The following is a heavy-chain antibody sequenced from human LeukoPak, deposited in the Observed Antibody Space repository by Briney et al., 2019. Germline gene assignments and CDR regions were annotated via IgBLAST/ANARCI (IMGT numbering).Heavy chain of an antibody. J-gene: IGHJ4*02. Sequence: PPGRSLRLSCAASGFTFSSYAMHWVRQAPGKGLEWVAVISYDGSNKYYADSVKGRFTISRDNSKNTLYLQMNSLRAEDTAVYYCARDLSSSWVELDYWGQGTLVTVSS. CDR1: GFTFSSYA. D-gene: IGHD6-13*01. V-gene: IGHV3-30*04. CDR2: ISYDGSNK. CDR3: ARDLSSSWVELDY.